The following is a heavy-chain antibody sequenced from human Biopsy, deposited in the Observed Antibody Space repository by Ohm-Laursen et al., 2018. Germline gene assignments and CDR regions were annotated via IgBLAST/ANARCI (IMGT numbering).Heavy chain of an antibody. V-gene: IGHV3-9*01. Sequence: SLRLSCSAPGFKFDDYGMNWVRQVPGKGLEWVSRISWNSGSIGYVDSVKGRFTISRDNAKNSLYLQMNSLKAEDTALYYCARGYYDIGTGYHYDVFDFWGRGTLVTVSS. D-gene: IGHD3-9*01. CDR3: ARGYYDIGTGYHYDVFDF. CDR1: GFKFDDYG. J-gene: IGHJ3*01. CDR2: ISWNSGSI.